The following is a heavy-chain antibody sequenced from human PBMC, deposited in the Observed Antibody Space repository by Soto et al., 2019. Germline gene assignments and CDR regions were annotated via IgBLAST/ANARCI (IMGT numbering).Heavy chain of an antibody. D-gene: IGHD6-6*01. CDR2: IRTKANTYAT. V-gene: IGHV3-73*01. Sequence: VQLVESGGGLVQPGGSLKLSCAASGFIFSDSAMHWVRQASGKGLEWVGRIRTKANTYATAYAASVEGRFTISRDDSKNTAHLQMTRLKTEDTAVYYCSTVIAARPPGWGQGTLVTVSS. CDR3: STVIAARPPG. CDR1: GFIFSDSA. J-gene: IGHJ4*02.